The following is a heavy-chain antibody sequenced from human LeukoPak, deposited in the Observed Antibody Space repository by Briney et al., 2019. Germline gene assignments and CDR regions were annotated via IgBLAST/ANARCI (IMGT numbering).Heavy chain of an antibody. Sequence: GGSLRLSCAASAFTFSTTWMHWVRQAPGKGLVWVSRIISDGGSTTYAGSVKGRFTISRYNAKNMLYLQMNNLRAEDTAVYYCATDGGYAFDIWGQGTMVTVSS. CDR2: IISDGGST. J-gene: IGHJ3*02. D-gene: IGHD3-10*01. CDR3: ATDGGYAFDI. V-gene: IGHV3-74*01. CDR1: AFTFSTTW.